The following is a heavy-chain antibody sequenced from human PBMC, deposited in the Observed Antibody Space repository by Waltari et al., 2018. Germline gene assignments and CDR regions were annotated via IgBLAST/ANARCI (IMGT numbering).Heavy chain of an antibody. CDR2: ISGRGGST. V-gene: IGHV3-23*01. CDR1: GFTFSSYA. D-gene: IGHD1-26*01. Sequence: EVQLLESGGGLVQPGGSLRLSCAASGFTFSSYAMSWVRQAPGKGLEWCSAISGRGGSTYYADSVKGRFTISRDNSKNTLYLQMNSLRAEDTAVYYCAKDFYRGSYYSDYWGQGTLVTVSS. J-gene: IGHJ4*02. CDR3: AKDFYRGSYYSDY.